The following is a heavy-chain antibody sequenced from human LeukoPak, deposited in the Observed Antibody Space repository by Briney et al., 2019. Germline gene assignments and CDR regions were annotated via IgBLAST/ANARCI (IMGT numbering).Heavy chain of an antibody. CDR3: ARDSITMVRGVPDAFDI. J-gene: IGHJ3*02. D-gene: IGHD3-10*01. V-gene: IGHV4-30-4*01. CDR1: GGSISSGDYY. Sequence: SETLSLTCTVSGGSISSGDYYWSWTRQPPGKGLEWIGYIYYSGSTYYNPSLKSRVTISVDTSKNQFSLKLSSVTAADTAVYYCARDSITMVRGVPDAFDIWGQGTMVTVSS. CDR2: IYYSGST.